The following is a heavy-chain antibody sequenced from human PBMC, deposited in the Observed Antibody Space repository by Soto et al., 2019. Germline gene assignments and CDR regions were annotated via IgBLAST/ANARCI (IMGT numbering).Heavy chain of an antibody. CDR2: ISGSGATT. V-gene: IGHV3-23*01. CDR3: ATLAMAGDTVYYFNGLDV. Sequence: EVQLLESGGGSVLPGGSLRLSCAASGVRFSSYALSWVRQAPGKGLEWLSVISGSGATTFSADSVKGRFTLSKDSSMNSFYLQMDSLKVDDTAVYYCATLAMAGDTVYYFNGLDVWGQGTTVTVSS. D-gene: IGHD3-3*02. CDR1: GVRFSSYA. J-gene: IGHJ6*02.